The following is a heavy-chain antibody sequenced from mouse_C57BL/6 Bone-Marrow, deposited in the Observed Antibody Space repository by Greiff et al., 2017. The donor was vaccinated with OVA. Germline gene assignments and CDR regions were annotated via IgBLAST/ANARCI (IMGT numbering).Heavy chain of an antibody. V-gene: IGHV1-39*01. Sequence: QLQESGPELVKPGASVKISCKASGYSFTDYNMNWVKQSNGKSLEWIGVINPNYGTTSYNQKFKGKATLTVDQSSSTAYMQLNSLTSEDSAVYYCARLDYYGRERGFDYWGQGTTLTVSS. CDR2: INPNYGTT. CDR3: ARLDYYGRERGFDY. J-gene: IGHJ2*01. D-gene: IGHD1-1*01. CDR1: GYSFTDYN.